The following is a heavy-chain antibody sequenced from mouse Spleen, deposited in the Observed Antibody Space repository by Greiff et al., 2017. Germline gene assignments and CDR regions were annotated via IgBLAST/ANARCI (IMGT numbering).Heavy chain of an antibody. CDR2: IYPGSGNT. Sequence: QVQLQQSGAELVRPGASVKLSCKASGYTFTDYYINWVKQRPGQGLEWIARIYPGSGNTYYNEKFKGKATLTAEKSSSTAYMQLSSLTSEDSAVYFCARCGNRYDAWFAYWGQGTLVTVSA. D-gene: IGHD2-14*01. V-gene: IGHV1-76*01. CDR3: ARCGNRYDAWFAY. CDR1: GYTFTDYY. J-gene: IGHJ3*01.